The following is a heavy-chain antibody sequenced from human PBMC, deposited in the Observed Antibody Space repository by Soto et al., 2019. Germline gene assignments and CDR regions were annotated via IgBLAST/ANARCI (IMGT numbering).Heavy chain of an antibody. Sequence: LRLSCAASGFTFSSYSMNWVRQAPGKGLEWVSSISSSSSYIYYADSVKGRFTISRDNAKNSLYLQMNSLRAEDTAVYYCAREHSDFSGWPDPYYYYYGMDVWGQGTTVTVSS. CDR2: ISSSSSYI. D-gene: IGHD3-3*01. CDR3: AREHSDFSGWPDPYYYYYGMDV. CDR1: GFTFSSYS. J-gene: IGHJ6*02. V-gene: IGHV3-21*01.